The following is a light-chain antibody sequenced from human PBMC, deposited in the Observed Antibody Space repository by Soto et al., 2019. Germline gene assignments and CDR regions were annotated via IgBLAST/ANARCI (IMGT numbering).Light chain of an antibody. J-gene: IGLJ2*01. CDR2: DVS. Sequence: QSALTQPASVSGSPGQSITISCTGTSSDVGAYDYVSWYQQYPGEAPKLMIYDVSNRPSGVSNRFSGSKSGNTASLTISGLKAEYETDYYCSAYTRSHTVVFGGGTKLTVL. CDR1: SSDVGAYDY. CDR3: SAYTRSHTVV. V-gene: IGLV2-14*03.